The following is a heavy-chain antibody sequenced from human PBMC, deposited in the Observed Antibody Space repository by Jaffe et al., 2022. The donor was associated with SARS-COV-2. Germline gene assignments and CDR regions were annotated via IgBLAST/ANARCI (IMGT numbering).Heavy chain of an antibody. CDR3: FYYYDSSGYYWGYGMDV. CDR2: IIPILGIA. CDR1: GGTFSSYT. Sequence: QVQLVQSGAEVKKPGSSVKVSCKASGGTFSSYTISWVRQAPGQGLEWMGRIIPILGIANYAQKFQGRVTITADKSTSTAYMELSSLRSEDTAVYYCFYYYDSSGYYWGYGMDVWGQGTTVTVSS. J-gene: IGHJ6*02. D-gene: IGHD3-22*01. V-gene: IGHV1-69*02.